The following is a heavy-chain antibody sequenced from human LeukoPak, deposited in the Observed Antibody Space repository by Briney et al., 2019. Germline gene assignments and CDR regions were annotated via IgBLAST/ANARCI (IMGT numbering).Heavy chain of an antibody. Sequence: SGGSQTPFCAASGFTFSSYAMHWVSLPPSKGLEWVAVISYDGSNKYYADSVKGRFTISRDNSKNTLYLQMNSLRAEDTAVYYCARPYYDILTGLRYWGQGTLVTVSS. V-gene: IGHV3-30-3*01. CDR1: GFTFSSYA. CDR2: ISYDGSNK. D-gene: IGHD3-9*01. J-gene: IGHJ4*02. CDR3: ARPYYDILTGLRY.